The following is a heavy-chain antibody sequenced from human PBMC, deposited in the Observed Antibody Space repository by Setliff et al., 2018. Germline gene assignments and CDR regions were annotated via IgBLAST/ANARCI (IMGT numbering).Heavy chain of an antibody. CDR3: AICRYQVPYNY. D-gene: IGHD2-2*01. CDR2: IYDSGTT. CDR1: SGSMRSISYY. Sequence: SETLSLTCTVSSGSMRSISYYWGWVRQPPGKGLEWIGTIYDSGTTYYNPSLKSRVTISVDTSKNQFSLRLSSVTAADTAVYYCAICRYQVPYNYWGQGSLVTSPQ. V-gene: IGHV4-39*01. J-gene: IGHJ4*02.